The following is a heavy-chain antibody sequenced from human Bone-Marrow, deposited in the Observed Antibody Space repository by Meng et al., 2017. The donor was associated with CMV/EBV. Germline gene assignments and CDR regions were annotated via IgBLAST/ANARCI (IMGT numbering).Heavy chain of an antibody. D-gene: IGHD6-13*01. CDR3: ARGGIAAAGTHYYGMDV. CDR1: GFTFDDYA. Sequence: GESLKISCAASGFTFDDYAMHWVRQAPGKGLEWVSLINWYGDRTYYADSVKGRFTISRDNSKNTLYLQMNSLRAEDTAVYYCARGGIAAAGTHYYGMDVWGQGTTVTVSS. J-gene: IGHJ6*02. CDR2: INWYGDRT. V-gene: IGHV3-43D*03.